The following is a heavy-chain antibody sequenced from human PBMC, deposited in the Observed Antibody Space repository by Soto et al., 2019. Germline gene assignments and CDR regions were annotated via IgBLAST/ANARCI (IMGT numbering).Heavy chain of an antibody. D-gene: IGHD4-17*01. Sequence: RLSCAASGFIFSTYAMNWVRQAPGKGLEWVSAISSSGDSTYYAESVRGRFTISRDNSINTLYLQMSRLRTEDTAIYYCAHPRGYGVFDPVDSWGQGPMVTGSS. V-gene: IGHV3-23*01. CDR1: GFIFSTYA. J-gene: IGHJ3*02. CDR2: ISSSGDST. CDR3: AHPRGYGVFDPVDS.